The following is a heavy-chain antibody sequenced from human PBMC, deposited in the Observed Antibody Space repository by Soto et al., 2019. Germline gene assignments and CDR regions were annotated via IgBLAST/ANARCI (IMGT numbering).Heavy chain of an antibody. CDR1: GYSFTSYW. J-gene: IGHJ3*02. V-gene: IGHV5-51*01. CDR3: ARDTAAGTYDAFDI. D-gene: IGHD6-13*01. CDR2: IYPGDSDT. Sequence: ASVKVSCKGSGYSFTSYWIGWVRQMPGKGLEWMGIIYPGDSDTRYSPSFQGQVTISADKSISTAYLQWSSLKASDTAMYYCARDTAAGTYDAFDIWGQGTMVTVSS.